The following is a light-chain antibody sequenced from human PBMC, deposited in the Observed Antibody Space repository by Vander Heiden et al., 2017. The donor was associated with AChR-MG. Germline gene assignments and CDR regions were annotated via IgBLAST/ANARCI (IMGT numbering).Light chain of an antibody. CDR3: QQYNSYPWT. CDR1: QTISSW. Sequence: DIQMTQSPSTLSASVGDSITITCRASQTISSWLAWYQQKPGKAPKLLIYKASSLESGVASRFSGSGFGTEFTLTINSLQPDDFAIYYCQQYNSYPWTFGQGTKVEIK. CDR2: KAS. V-gene: IGKV1-5*03. J-gene: IGKJ1*01.